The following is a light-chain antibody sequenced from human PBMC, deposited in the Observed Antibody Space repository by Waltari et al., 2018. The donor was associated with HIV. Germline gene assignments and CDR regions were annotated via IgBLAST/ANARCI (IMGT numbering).Light chain of an antibody. CDR2: QDF. V-gene: IGLV3-1*01. CDR3: QAWDSSTAL. J-gene: IGLJ3*02. CDR1: LLGNNY. Sequence: SYDLTQAPSVSVSPGQTATITCSGNLLGNNYASWFQQRPGQPPLLVMYQDFRRPSGIPERFSGSNSGNRATLIISGAQATDEADYYCQAWDSSTALFGGGTRLTVL.